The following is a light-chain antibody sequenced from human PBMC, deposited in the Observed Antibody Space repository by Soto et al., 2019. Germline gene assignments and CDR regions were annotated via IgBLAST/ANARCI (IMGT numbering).Light chain of an antibody. Sequence: DVVMPQSPLSLPVTLGQPPSISCSAGHSIVYSDGTTSLSWFQQRPGQSPRRLIDKVSSRDSGVPDRFSGSGSVTDFTLKISRVEAEDVGVYYCLQGTHWPNTCGQGTKLEIK. V-gene: IGKV2-30*01. CDR1: HSIVYSDGTTS. J-gene: IGKJ2*01. CDR2: KVS. CDR3: LQGTHWPNT.